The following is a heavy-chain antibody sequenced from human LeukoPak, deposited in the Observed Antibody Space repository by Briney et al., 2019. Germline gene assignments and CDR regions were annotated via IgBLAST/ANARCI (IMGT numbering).Heavy chain of an antibody. CDR1: GFTFSSYL. D-gene: IGHD2-15*01. Sequence: GGSLRLSCAASGFTFSSYLMSWVRQAPGKGLEWVANIKQDGSEKYYVDSVKGRFTISRDNAKNSLYLQMNSLRAEDTAVYYCARLLVATGAFDIWGQGTMVTVSS. V-gene: IGHV3-7*01. CDR3: ARLLVATGAFDI. J-gene: IGHJ3*02. CDR2: IKQDGSEK.